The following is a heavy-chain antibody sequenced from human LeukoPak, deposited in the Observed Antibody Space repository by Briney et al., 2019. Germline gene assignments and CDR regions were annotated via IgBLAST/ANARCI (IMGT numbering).Heavy chain of an antibody. Sequence: GGSLRLSCAASGFTFSRYSLNWVRQAPGKGLEWLSYISSSSSTIYNADSVKGRFTISRDNAKNSLYLQMNSLRAEDTAVYYCARGLRGNQIDYWGQGTLVTVSS. CDR3: ARGLRGNQIDY. V-gene: IGHV3-48*01. CDR2: ISSSSSTI. CDR1: GFTFSRYS. D-gene: IGHD4-23*01. J-gene: IGHJ4*02.